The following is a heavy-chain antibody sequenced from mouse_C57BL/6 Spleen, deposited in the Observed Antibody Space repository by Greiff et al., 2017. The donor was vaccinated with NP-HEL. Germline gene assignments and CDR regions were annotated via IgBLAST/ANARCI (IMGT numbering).Heavy chain of an antibody. CDR3: ASLPTIVTPYYAMDY. V-gene: IGHV2-2*01. CDR2: IWSGGST. CDR1: GFSLTSYG. J-gene: IGHJ4*01. D-gene: IGHD2-5*01. Sequence: VQLQESGPGLVQPSQSLSITCTVSGFSLTSYGVHWVRQSPGKGLEWLGVIWSGGSTDYNAAFISRLSISKDNSKSQVFFKMNSLQADDTAIYYCASLPTIVTPYYAMDYWGQGTSVTVSS.